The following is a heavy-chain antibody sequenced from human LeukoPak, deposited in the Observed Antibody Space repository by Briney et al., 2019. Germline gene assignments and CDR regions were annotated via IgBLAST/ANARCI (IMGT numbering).Heavy chain of an antibody. D-gene: IGHD3-9*01. J-gene: IGHJ4*02. CDR2: ISYDGSNK. CDR1: GFTFSSYA. V-gene: IGHV3-30*04. Sequence: GRSLRLSCAASGFTFSSYAMHWVRQAPGKGLEWVAVISYDGSNKYYADSVKGRFTISRDNSKNTLYLQMNSLRAEDTAVYYCARDYIGTYYDILTGGIDYWGQGTLVTVSS. CDR3: ARDYIGTYYDILTGGIDY.